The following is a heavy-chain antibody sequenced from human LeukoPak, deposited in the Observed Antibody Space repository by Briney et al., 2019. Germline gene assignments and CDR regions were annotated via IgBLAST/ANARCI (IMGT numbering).Heavy chain of an antibody. Sequence: GGSLRLSCTASGFSIGDYAMSWVRQAPGKGLEWVVFIRSKAYGGTTEYAASVKGRFTISRDDSKSIAYLQMNSLKTEDTAVYYCTRAHCGGDCYFQHWGQGTLVTVSS. CDR3: TRAHCGGDCYFQH. D-gene: IGHD2-21*02. V-gene: IGHV3-49*04. CDR1: GFSIGDYA. CDR2: IRSKAYGGTT. J-gene: IGHJ1*01.